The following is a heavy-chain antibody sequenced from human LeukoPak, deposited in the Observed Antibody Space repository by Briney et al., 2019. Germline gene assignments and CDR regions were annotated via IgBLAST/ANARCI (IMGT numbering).Heavy chain of an antibody. Sequence: SVKVSCKASGGTFSSYAISWARQAPGQGLEWMGGIIPIFGTANYAQKFQGRVTITADKSTSTAYMELSSLRSEDTAVYYCARGDNYYDSSGYPHGYYYYYMDVWGKGTTVTVSS. D-gene: IGHD3-22*01. CDR1: GGTFSSYA. V-gene: IGHV1-69*06. CDR2: IIPIFGTA. CDR3: ARGDNYYDSSGYPHGYYYYYMDV. J-gene: IGHJ6*03.